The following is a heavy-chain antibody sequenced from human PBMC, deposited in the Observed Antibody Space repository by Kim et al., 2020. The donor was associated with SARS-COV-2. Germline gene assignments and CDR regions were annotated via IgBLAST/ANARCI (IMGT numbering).Heavy chain of an antibody. J-gene: IGHJ4*02. V-gene: IGHV4-59*01. D-gene: IGHD1-20*01. CDR3: AMRITGTAAGSTYFDY. Sequence: SLKSRVTISVDTSKNQFSLKLSSVTAADTAVYYCAMRITGTAAGSTYFDYWGQGTLVTVSS.